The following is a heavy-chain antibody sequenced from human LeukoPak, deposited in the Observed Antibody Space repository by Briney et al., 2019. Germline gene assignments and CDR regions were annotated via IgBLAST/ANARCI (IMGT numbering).Heavy chain of an antibody. CDR1: GFTFSDYY. Sequence: GGSLRLSCAASGFTFSDYYMSWIRQAPGKGLEWVSYISSSGSYTNYADSVKGRFTISRDNAKNSLYLQMNSLRAEDTAVYYCARDGRGYYYGPLDYWGQGTLVTVSS. CDR3: ARDGRGYYYGPLDY. CDR2: ISSSGSYT. J-gene: IGHJ4*02. V-gene: IGHV3-11*06. D-gene: IGHD3-10*01.